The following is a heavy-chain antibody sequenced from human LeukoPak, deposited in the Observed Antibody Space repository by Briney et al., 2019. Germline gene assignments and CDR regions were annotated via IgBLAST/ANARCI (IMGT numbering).Heavy chain of an antibody. V-gene: IGHV4-39*07. CDR3: ARGYSSSWYYNWFDP. CDR1: GGSISSSSYY. CDR2: IYYSGST. Sequence: SETLSLTCTVSGGSISSSSYYWGWIRQPPGKGLEWIGSIYYSGSTYYNPSLKSRVTISVDTSKNQFSLKLSSVTAADTAVYHCARGYSSSWYYNWFDPWGQGTLVTVSS. J-gene: IGHJ5*02. D-gene: IGHD6-13*01.